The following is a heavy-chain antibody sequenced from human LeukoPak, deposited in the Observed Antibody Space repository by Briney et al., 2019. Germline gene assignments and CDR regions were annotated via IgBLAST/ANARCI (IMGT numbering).Heavy chain of an antibody. CDR1: GYRFTSYW. CDR3: ARHWPDTAYYYGMDV. Sequence: GESLKISCKGSGYRFTSYWISWVRQMPGKGLEWMGIIYPGDSDTRYSPSFQGQVTISADKSITTAYLQWSSLKASDTAMYYCARHWPDTAYYYGMDVWGQGTTVTVSS. V-gene: IGHV5-51*01. CDR2: IYPGDSDT. D-gene: IGHD3-10*01. J-gene: IGHJ6*02.